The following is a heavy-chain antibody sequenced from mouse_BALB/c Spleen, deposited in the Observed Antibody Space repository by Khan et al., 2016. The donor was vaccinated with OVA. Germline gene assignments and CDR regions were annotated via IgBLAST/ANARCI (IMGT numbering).Heavy chain of an antibody. D-gene: IGHD2-12*01. CDR2: ISSGSSAI. V-gene: IGHV5-17*02. CDR3: ARSYWAY. CDR1: GFTFSSFG. J-gene: IGHJ3*01. Sequence: EVELVESGGGLVQPGGSRKLSCAASGFTFSSFGMHWVRQAPEKGLEWVAYISSGSSAIYYADTVKGRFTISRDNPKNTLFLQMTSIRSEDTAMYYYARSYWAYWGQGTLVTVSA.